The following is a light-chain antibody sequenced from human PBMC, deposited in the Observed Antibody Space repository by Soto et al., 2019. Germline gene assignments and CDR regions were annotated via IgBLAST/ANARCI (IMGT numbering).Light chain of an antibody. Sequence: QSVLTQPPSVSGAPGQRVSISCTGSTSNIGAPYDVHWYQHLPGTAPKLLIYGDNNRPSGVPDRFSGSKSGTSASLAITGLQAEDEAIYYCQSYDNTLSGPIYVFGTGTKLTVL. CDR1: TSNIGAPYD. V-gene: IGLV1-40*01. J-gene: IGLJ1*01. CDR2: GDN. CDR3: QSYDNTLSGPIYV.